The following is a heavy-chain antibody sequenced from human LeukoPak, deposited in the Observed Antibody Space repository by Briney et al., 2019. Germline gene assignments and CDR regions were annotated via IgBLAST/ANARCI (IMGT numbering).Heavy chain of an antibody. CDR1: GFAFNNYA. D-gene: IGHD2-2*02. V-gene: IGHV3-23*01. Sequence: GGSLRLPCAASGFAFNNYAMSWVRQAPGKGLEWASAISGSGGSTNYADSVKGRFTISRDNSKNTLYLQMSSLRAEDTAVYYCAKGGGGYCSSTSCYINYWGQGTLVTVSS. CDR3: AKGGGGYCSSTSCYINY. J-gene: IGHJ4*02. CDR2: ISGSGGST.